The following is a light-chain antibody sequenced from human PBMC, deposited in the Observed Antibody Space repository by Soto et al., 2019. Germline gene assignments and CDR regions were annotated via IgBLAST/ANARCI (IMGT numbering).Light chain of an antibody. CDR1: QDISNY. CDR2: DAS. J-gene: IGKJ2*01. Sequence: DIQMTQSPSSLSASVGDRVTITCQASQDISNYLNWFQQKPGKAPKLLIYDASNLETGVPSRFSGSGSGTYFTFTISRLQPEDVGTYYCQQYDNLPYTFGQGTNLEIK. V-gene: IGKV1-33*01. CDR3: QQYDNLPYT.